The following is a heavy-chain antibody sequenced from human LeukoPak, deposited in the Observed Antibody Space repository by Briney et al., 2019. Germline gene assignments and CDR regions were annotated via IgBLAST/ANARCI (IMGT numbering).Heavy chain of an antibody. CDR3: ARDRGSGWHTFDY. J-gene: IGHJ4*02. CDR2: ISSSSSYM. CDR1: GFTLSIYY. Sequence: PGGALRLSCAASGFTLSIYYMSWGRQAPGEGLELGSSISSSSSYMFYAESVRGRFTISRDNAKNSLYLQMNSLRAEDTAVYYCARDRGSGWHTFDYWGQGTLVTVSS. V-gene: IGHV3-21*01. D-gene: IGHD6-19*01.